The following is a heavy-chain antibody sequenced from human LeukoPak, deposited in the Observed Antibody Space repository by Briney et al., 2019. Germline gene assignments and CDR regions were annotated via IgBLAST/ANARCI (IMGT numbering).Heavy chain of an antibody. CDR1: GYTFTSYW. J-gene: IGHJ4*02. D-gene: IGHD1-26*01. CDR3: ASQSGSYHKTPFDY. CDR2: IYPGDSDT. Sequence: ASVKVSCKASGYTFTSYWIGWVRQMPGKGLEWMGIIYPGDSDTRYSPSFQGQVTISADKSISTAYLQWSSLKASDTAMYYCASQSGSYHKTPFDYWGQGTLVTVSS. V-gene: IGHV5-51*01.